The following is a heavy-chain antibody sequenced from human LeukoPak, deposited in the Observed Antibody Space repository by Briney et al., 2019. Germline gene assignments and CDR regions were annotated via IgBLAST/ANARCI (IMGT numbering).Heavy chain of an antibody. J-gene: IGHJ3*02. D-gene: IGHD2-21*01. V-gene: IGHV3-7*01. CDR1: GFTFSSYW. Sequence: GGSLRLSCAASGFTFSSYWMSWVRQAPGKGLEWVANIKQDGSEKYYVDSVKGRFTISRDNAKNSLYLQMNSLRAEDTAVYYCAREDYCGGDCYEAFDIWGQGTMITVSS. CDR2: IKQDGSEK. CDR3: AREDYCGGDCYEAFDI.